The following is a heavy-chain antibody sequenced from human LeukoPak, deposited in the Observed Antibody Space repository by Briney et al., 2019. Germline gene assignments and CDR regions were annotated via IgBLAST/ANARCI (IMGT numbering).Heavy chain of an antibody. V-gene: IGHV3-30*18. J-gene: IGHJ6*02. CDR3: AKDMVSYDSSMDV. CDR2: ISYDGSDK. D-gene: IGHD3-22*01. CDR1: GFTFSSYG. Sequence: GGSLRLSCAASGFTFSSYGMHWVRQAPGKGLEWVAVISYDGSDKYYADSVKGRFTISRDNSKNTLYLQMNSLRAEDTAVYYCAKDMVSYDSSMDVWGQGTTVTVSS.